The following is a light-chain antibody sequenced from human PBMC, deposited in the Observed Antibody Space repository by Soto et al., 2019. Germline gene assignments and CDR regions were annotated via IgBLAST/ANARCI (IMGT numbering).Light chain of an antibody. V-gene: IGLV2-14*01. CDR1: SSDVGGYNY. CDR2: EVS. Sequence: QSALTQPASVSGSPGQSITIACSGTSSDVGGYNYVSWFQQHPGKAPKLLIYEVSNRPSGVSNRFSASKSGNTASLTISGLQAEDEATYYCSSYSSSRTLVFGTGTKVTVL. CDR3: SSYSSSRTLV. J-gene: IGLJ1*01.